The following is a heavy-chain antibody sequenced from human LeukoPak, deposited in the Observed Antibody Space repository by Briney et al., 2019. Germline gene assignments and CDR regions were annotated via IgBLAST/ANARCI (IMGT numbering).Heavy chain of an antibody. CDR2: IYYSGST. CDR3: ARHYDSTGYYLYYFHY. J-gene: IGHJ4*02. V-gene: IGHV4-59*01. Sequence: SETLSLTCTVSDGSISSYYWSWIRQPPGKGLEWIGYIYYSGSTNYNPSLKSRVTISVDTSKNQFSLKLSSVTAADTAVYYCARHYDSTGYYLYYFHYWDQGTLVTVSS. D-gene: IGHD3-22*01. CDR1: DGSISSYY.